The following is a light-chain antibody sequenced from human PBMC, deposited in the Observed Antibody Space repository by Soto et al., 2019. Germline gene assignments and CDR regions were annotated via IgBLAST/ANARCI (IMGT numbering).Light chain of an antibody. V-gene: IGKV3-20*01. CDR2: GAS. CDR1: QSVSSSH. Sequence: ETVLTQSPGTLSLSPGERATLSCRASQSVSSSHLAWYQQKPGQAPRLLIYGASSRATGIPDRFSGSGSGTDFTFTISRLEPEDFAVYYCQQYGSSPRTFGQGTKLEIK. CDR3: QQYGSSPRT. J-gene: IGKJ2*01.